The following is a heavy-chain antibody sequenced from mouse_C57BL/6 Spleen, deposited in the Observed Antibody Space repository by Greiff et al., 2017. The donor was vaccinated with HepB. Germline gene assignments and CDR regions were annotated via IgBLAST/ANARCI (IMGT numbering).Heavy chain of an antibody. CDR2: IRLKSDNYAT. D-gene: IGHD1-1*01. J-gene: IGHJ3*01. CDR3: TGLYYYGSTFAY. Sequence: EVKVEESGGGLVQPGGSMKLSCVASGFTFSNYWMNWVRQSPEKGLEWVAQIRLKSDNYATHYAESVKGRFTISRDDSKSSVYLQMHNLRAEDTGIYYCTGLYYYGSTFAYWGQGTLVTVSA. CDR1: GFTFSNYW. V-gene: IGHV6-3*01.